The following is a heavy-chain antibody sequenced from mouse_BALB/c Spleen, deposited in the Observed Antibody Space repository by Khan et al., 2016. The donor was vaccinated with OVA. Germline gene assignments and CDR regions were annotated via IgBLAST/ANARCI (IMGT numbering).Heavy chain of an antibody. CDR2: IYPGNNET. V-gene: IGHV1-5*01. CDR1: GYTFSSYL. J-gene: IGHJ3*01. D-gene: IGHD2-12*01. Sequence: EVQLQESGTVLARPGASVKMSCKTSGYTFSSYLIHWVKQRPGQGLEWVGDIYPGNNETTYNEKFKDKAKLTAGTSATTGYMDLSSLTNEDFAVYYCTRGGYSSFAYWGQGTLVTVSA. CDR3: TRGGYSSFAY.